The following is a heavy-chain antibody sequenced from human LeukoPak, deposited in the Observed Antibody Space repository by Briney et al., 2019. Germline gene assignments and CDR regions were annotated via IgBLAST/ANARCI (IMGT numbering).Heavy chain of an antibody. CDR2: INPSGGST. J-gene: IGHJ4*02. V-gene: IGHV1-46*01. CDR3: AADESALYYFDY. CDR1: GYTFTSYY. Sequence: GASVKVSCKASGYTFTSYYMHWVRQAPGQGLEWMGIINPSGGSTSYAQKFQERVTITRDMSTSTAYMELSSLRSEDTAVYYCAADESALYYFDYWGQGTLVTVSS.